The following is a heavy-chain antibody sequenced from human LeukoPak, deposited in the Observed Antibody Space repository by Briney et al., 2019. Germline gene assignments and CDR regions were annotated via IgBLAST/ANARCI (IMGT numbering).Heavy chain of an antibody. J-gene: IGHJ4*02. CDR1: GGSFSGYY. D-gene: IGHD3-9*01. Sequence: PSETLSLTCAVYGGSFSGYYWSWIRQPPGKGLEWIGEINHSGSTNYNPSLKSRVTISVDTSKNQFSLKLSSVTAADTAVYYYARGRRVVLRYFDYWGQGTLVTVSS. V-gene: IGHV4-34*01. CDR2: INHSGST. CDR3: ARGRRVVLRYFDY.